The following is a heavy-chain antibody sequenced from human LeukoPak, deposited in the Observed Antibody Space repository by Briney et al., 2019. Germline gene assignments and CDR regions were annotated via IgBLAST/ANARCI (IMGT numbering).Heavy chain of an antibody. J-gene: IGHJ4*02. CDR2: IYSGGST. V-gene: IGHV3-53*04. CDR3: ARAQSGGSYYVDHFDY. CDR1: GVTVSNNY. Sequence: PGGSLRLSCAASGVTVSNNYMTWVRQAPGKGLEWVSVIYSGGSTYYADSVKGRFTIPRHNSRNTLYLQMNSLRAEDTAVYYCARAQSGGSYYVDHFDYWGQGTLVTVSS. D-gene: IGHD1-26*01.